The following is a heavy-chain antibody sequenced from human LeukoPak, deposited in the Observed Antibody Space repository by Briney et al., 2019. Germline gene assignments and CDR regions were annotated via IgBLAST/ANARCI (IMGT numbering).Heavy chain of an antibody. V-gene: IGHV3-23*01. J-gene: IGHJ4*02. CDR1: GFTFSSYG. D-gene: IGHD5-18*01. CDR3: AKKRGYSYGYVHY. Sequence: GGSLRLSCAASGFTFSSYGMSWVRQAPGKGLEWVSAMSGGGGSTFYADSVKGRFTISRDNSKNTLYLQMNSLRAEDTAVYYCAKKRGYSYGYVHYWGQGTLVTVSS. CDR2: MSGGGGST.